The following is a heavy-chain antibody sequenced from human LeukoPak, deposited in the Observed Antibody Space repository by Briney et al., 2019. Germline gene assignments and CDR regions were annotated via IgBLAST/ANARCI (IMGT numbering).Heavy chain of an antibody. J-gene: IGHJ6*02. CDR1: GGPFSRYH. CDR2: IYYSGST. D-gene: IGHD2-15*01. CDR3: ARVVVAANYYYGMDV. V-gene: IGHV4-59*01. Sequence: SETLSLTCTVSGGPFSRYHWSWLRQPPGKGPEGLGYIYYSGSTNYNASLKSRVTISVDTSKNQFSLKLSSVTAADTAVYYCARVVVAANYYYGMDVWGQGTTVTVSS.